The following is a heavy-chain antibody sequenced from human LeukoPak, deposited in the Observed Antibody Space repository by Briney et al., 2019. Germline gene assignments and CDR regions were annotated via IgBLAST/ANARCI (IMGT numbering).Heavy chain of an antibody. Sequence: GASVTVSCKASGYTFPSYFMHWVRQAPGQGLEWMGIINPTGGSTTYAQKFQGRVTITADESTSTAYMELSSLRSEDTAVYYCARESCSTSCYSEAYNWFDPWGQGTLVTVSS. CDR2: INPTGGST. D-gene: IGHD2-2*01. CDR3: ARESCSTSCYSEAYNWFDP. CDR1: GYTFPSYF. J-gene: IGHJ5*02. V-gene: IGHV1-46*01.